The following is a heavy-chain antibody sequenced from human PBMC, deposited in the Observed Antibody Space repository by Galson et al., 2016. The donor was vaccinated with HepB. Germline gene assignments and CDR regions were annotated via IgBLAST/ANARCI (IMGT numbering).Heavy chain of an antibody. CDR1: GFTFSSYE. CDR3: ARDRSSWRLYYYYGMDV. V-gene: IGHV3-48*03. Sequence: SCAASGFTFSSYEMNWVRQAPGKGLEWVSYISSSGSTINYADSVKGRFTISRDNAKNSLYLQMNSLRAEDTAVYYCARDRSSWRLYYYYGMDVWGQGTTVTVSS. D-gene: IGHD6-13*01. J-gene: IGHJ6*02. CDR2: ISSSGSTI.